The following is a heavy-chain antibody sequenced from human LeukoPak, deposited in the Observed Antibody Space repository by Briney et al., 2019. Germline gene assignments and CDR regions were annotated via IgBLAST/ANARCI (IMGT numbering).Heavy chain of an antibody. J-gene: IGHJ5*02. CDR3: ARRSSSWPYNWFDP. Sequence: ASVKVSCKASGYTFTGYYIHWVRQAPGQGLEWMGWINPNSGGTNYAQKFQGRVTMTRDTSISTAHMELSSLRSEDTAVYYCARRSSSWPYNWFDPWGQGTLVTVSS. D-gene: IGHD6-13*01. V-gene: IGHV1-2*02. CDR1: GYTFTGYY. CDR2: INPNSGGT.